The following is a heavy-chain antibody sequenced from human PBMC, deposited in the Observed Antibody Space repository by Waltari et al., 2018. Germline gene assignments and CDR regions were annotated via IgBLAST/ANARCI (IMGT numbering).Heavy chain of an antibody. Sequence: EVQLVESGGGLVKPGGSLRLSCAASGFTFSSYSMNWVRQAPGKGLEWVSSISSSSSYIYYADSVKGRFTISRDNAKNSLYLQMNSLRAEDTAVYYCARDQRGREWTYYYYYGMDVWGQGTTVTVSS. J-gene: IGHJ6*02. D-gene: IGHD3-3*01. CDR2: ISSSSSYI. V-gene: IGHV3-21*01. CDR3: ARDQRGREWTYYYYYGMDV. CDR1: GFTFSSYS.